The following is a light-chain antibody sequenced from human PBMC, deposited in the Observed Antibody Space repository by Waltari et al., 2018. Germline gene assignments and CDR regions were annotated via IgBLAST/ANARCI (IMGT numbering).Light chain of an antibody. Sequence: QSMLTQPPSASGTPGQKVTVSCSGGSSNIGPNTVNWYRQFPGTAPKLLIYANTQRPSGVPDRFSGSKSGAAASRDIGGCESGDEAQYFCAAWDDSLNVWVFGGGTKVTVL. CDR1: SSNIGPNT. J-gene: IGLJ3*02. V-gene: IGLV1-44*01. CDR2: ANT. CDR3: AAWDDSLNVWV.